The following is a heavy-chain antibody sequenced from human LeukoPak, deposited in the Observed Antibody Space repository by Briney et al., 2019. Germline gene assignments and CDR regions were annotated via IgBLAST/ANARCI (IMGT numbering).Heavy chain of an antibody. D-gene: IGHD4-11*01. CDR2: ISYDGSNK. CDR1: GFTVGSYG. CDR3: AKARAKDRATVSDFRKSDYYYGMDV. Sequence: PGGSLRLSCAASGFTVGSYGMHWVRQAPGKGLEWVAVISYDGSNKYYADSVKDRFTISRDNSKNTLYLQMNSLRAEDTAVYYCAKARAKDRATVSDFRKSDYYYGMDVWGQGTTVTVSS. V-gene: IGHV3-30*18. J-gene: IGHJ6*02.